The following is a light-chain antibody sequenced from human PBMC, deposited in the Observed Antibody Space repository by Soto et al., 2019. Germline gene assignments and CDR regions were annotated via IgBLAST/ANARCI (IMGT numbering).Light chain of an antibody. V-gene: IGLV2-14*01. Sequence: QSALAQPATVSGSPGQSITISCAGTNRDVGGYNYVSWYQQYPGKAPKLIIYEVTYRPSGVSNRFSGSKSGNTASLTISGLQPEDDADYYCSSYSSSSALDVIFGGGTKLTVL. CDR3: SSYSSSSALDVI. CDR2: EVT. CDR1: NRDVGGYNY. J-gene: IGLJ2*01.